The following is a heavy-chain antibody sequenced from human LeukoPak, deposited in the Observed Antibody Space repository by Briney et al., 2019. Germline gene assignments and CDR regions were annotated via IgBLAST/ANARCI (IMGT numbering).Heavy chain of an antibody. CDR1: GFTFSSYA. CDR2: ISGSGGST. J-gene: IGHJ4*02. CDR3: ARNYYDRSGYSDTFDY. Sequence: PGGSLRLSCAASGFTFSSYAMSWVRQAPGKGLEWVSAISGSGGSTYYADSVKGRFTISRDNSKNTLYLQMNSLRAEDTAVYYCARNYYDRSGYSDTFDYWGQGTLVTVSS. V-gene: IGHV3-23*01. D-gene: IGHD3-22*01.